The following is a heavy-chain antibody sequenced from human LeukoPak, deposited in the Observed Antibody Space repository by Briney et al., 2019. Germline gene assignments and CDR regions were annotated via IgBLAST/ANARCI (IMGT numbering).Heavy chain of an antibody. CDR2: IIPILSIA. V-gene: IGHV1-69*04. CDR3: ARVEMATIYFDY. J-gene: IGHJ4*02. D-gene: IGHD5-24*01. Sequence: GASVKVSCKASGGTFSSYAISWVRQAPGQGLEWMGRIIPILSIANYAQKFQGRVTITADKSTSTAYMELSSLRSEDTAVYYCARVEMATIYFDYWGQGTLVTVSS. CDR1: GGTFSSYA.